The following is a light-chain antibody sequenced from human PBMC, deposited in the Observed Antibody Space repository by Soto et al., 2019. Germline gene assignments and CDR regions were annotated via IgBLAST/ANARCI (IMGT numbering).Light chain of an antibody. CDR3: QQYNRLIT. J-gene: IGKJ5*01. CDR2: DAT. V-gene: IGKV1-5*01. Sequence: DIPMTQSPSSLSASVGDRVTITCRASQTIDSWVAWYQQKPGKAPKLLVYDATSVESGVSSRFSGSGYGTDFTLSINNLQPDDFATYYCQQYNRLITFGQGTRLEIK. CDR1: QTIDSW.